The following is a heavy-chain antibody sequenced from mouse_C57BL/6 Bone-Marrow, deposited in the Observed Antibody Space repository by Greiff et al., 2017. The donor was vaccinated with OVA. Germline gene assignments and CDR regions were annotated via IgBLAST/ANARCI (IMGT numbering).Heavy chain of an antibody. J-gene: IGHJ2*01. CDR1: GFTFSNYW. Sequence: EVKVVESGGGLVQPGGSMKLSCVASGFTFSNYWMNWVRQSPEKGLEWVAQIRLKSDNYATHYAESVKGRFTISRDDSKSSVYLQMNNLRAEDTGIYYCTGGGTTVVAHFDYWGQGTTLTVSS. CDR3: TGGGTTVVAHFDY. V-gene: IGHV6-3*01. D-gene: IGHD1-1*01. CDR2: IRLKSDNYAT.